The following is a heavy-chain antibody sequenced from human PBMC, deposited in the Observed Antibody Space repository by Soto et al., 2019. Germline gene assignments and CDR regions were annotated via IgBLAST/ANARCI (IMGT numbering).Heavy chain of an antibody. D-gene: IGHD5-18*01. J-gene: IGHJ3*02. CDR2: IYYSGSI. Sequence: QVQLQESVLGLVKPSETLSLTCTVSGGSISGYYWSWIRQPPGKGLEWIGYIYYSGSINYNPSLKSRITISVDTSKNQLSLKLTSVSAADTAVYYCARQPPDTAAFDIWGQGTMVTVSS. CDR3: ARQPPDTAAFDI. V-gene: IGHV4-59*08. CDR1: GGSISGYY.